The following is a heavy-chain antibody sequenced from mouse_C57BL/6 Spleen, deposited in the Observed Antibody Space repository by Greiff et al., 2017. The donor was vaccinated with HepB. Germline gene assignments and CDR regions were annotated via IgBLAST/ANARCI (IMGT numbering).Heavy chain of an antibody. V-gene: IGHV1-80*01. CDR1: GYAFSSYW. D-gene: IGHD1-1*01. J-gene: IGHJ3*01. CDR3: ARSLYYYGSPWFAY. CDR2: IYPGDGDT. Sequence: QVHVKQSGAELVKPGASVKISCKASGYAFSSYWMNWVKQRPGKGLEWIGQIYPGDGDTNYNGKFKGKATLTADKSSSTAYMQLSSLTDEDSAVYFCARSLYYYGSPWFAYWGQGTLVTVSA.